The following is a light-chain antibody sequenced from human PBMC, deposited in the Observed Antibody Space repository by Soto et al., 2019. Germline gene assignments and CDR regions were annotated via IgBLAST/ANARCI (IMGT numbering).Light chain of an antibody. CDR3: QQYNVRSPWT. V-gene: IGKV1-5*03. Sequence: DIQMTQSPSTLSASVGDRVSITCRASQSVSTWLAWYQQKPGKAPQLLIFKASTLESGGPSRFSGSGSGTEFTLTITSLQPDDCATYYCQQYNVRSPWTFGQGTKVEIK. CDR1: QSVSTW. J-gene: IGKJ1*01. CDR2: KAS.